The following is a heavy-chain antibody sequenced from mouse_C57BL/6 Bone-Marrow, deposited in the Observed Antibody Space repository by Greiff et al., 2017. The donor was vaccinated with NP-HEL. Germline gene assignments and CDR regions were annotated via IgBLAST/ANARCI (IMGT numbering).Heavy chain of an antibody. V-gene: IGHV1-64*01. CDR1: GYTFTSYW. CDR2: IHPNSGST. Sequence: QVQLQQPGAELVKPGASVKLSCKASGYTFTSYWMHWVKQRPGQGLEWIGMIHPNSGSTNYNEKFKSKATLTVDKSSSTAYMQLSSLTSEDSAVYYCARLDYYGSSYPAWCAYWGQGTLVTVSA. CDR3: ARLDYYGSSYPAWCAY. J-gene: IGHJ3*01. D-gene: IGHD1-1*01.